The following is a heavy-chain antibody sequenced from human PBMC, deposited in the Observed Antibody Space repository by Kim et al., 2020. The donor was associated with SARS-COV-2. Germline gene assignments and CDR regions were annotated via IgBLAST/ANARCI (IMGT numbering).Heavy chain of an antibody. CDR2: IKSKTDGGTT. Sequence: GGSLRLSCAASGFTFSNAWMSWVRQAPGKGLEWVGRIKSKTDGGTTDYAAPVKGRFTISRDDSKNTLYLQMNSLKTEDTAVYYCTTDHRTGQYSSSSIVAFALNDYGMDVWGQGTTVTVSS. CDR3: TTDHRTGQYSSSSIVAFALNDYGMDV. J-gene: IGHJ6*02. V-gene: IGHV3-15*01. D-gene: IGHD6-6*01. CDR1: GFTFSNAW.